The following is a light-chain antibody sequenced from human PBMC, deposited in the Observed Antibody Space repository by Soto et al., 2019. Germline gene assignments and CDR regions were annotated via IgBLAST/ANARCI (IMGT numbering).Light chain of an antibody. CDR1: HNISGN. CDR2: GAS. Sequence: DIGLTQSPASLSLSTGGRATVACRSSHNISGNLAWYQQKPGQAPRLLIYGASTRATGIPARFSGSGSGTDFNLTISSLEPEDFGVYYCQQYSKWPRVTFGGGTKVDIK. V-gene: IGKV3D-15*01. CDR3: QQYSKWPRVT. J-gene: IGKJ4*01.